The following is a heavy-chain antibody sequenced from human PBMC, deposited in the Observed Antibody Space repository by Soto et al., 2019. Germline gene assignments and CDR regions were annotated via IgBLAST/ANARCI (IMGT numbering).Heavy chain of an antibody. CDR1: GFTFSSYW. CDR2: IKQDGSEK. J-gene: IGHJ4*02. Sequence: PGGSLRLSCAASGFTFSSYWMSWVRQAPGKGLEWVANIKQDGSEKYYVDSVKGRFTISRDNAKNSLYLQMNSLRAEDTAVYYCARDYAGGYDSYFDYWGQGTLVTVSS. V-gene: IGHV3-7*01. CDR3: ARDYAGGYDSYFDY. D-gene: IGHD5-12*01.